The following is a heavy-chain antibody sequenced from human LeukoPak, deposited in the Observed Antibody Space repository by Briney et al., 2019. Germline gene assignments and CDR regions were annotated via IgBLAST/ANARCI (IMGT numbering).Heavy chain of an antibody. CDR3: AKENEYCSSTSCWDYYYMDV. J-gene: IGHJ6*03. CDR1: GFTFSSYA. Sequence: GGSLRLSCAASGFTFSSYAMSWVRQAPGKGLEWVSSISGSGGSTYYADSVRGRFTISRDNSKNTLYLQMNSLRAEDTAVYYCAKENEYCSSTSCWDYYYMDVWGKGTTVTISS. V-gene: IGHV3-23*01. CDR2: ISGSGGST. D-gene: IGHD2-2*01.